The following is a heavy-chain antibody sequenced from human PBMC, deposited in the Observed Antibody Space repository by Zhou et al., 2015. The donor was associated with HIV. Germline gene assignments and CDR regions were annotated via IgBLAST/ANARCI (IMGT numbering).Heavy chain of an antibody. CDR3: ARVVVVAATISYYYYGMDV. Sequence: QLVQSGAEVKKPGSSVRVSCQASGGTFSNDAITWVRQAPGQGLEWIGGITPILETANIGQRFQDRVTLTADESSNTAYMELSSLRSEDTAVYYCARVVVVAATISYYYYGMDVVGPRDHGHRLL. CDR1: GGTFSNDA. CDR2: ITPILETA. D-gene: IGHD2-15*01. J-gene: IGHJ6*02. V-gene: IGHV1-69*01.